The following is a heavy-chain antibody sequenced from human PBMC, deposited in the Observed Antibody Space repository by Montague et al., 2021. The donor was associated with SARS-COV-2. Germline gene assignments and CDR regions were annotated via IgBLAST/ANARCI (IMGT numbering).Heavy chain of an antibody. CDR2: IYYSGST. CDR3: ARGQLWFDY. V-gene: IGHV4-59*08. CDR1: GGSISTYY. J-gene: IGHJ4*02. D-gene: IGHD5-18*01. Sequence: SETLSLTCTVSGGSISTYYWSWIRQPPGKGLEWIGYIYYSGSTNYNPSLKSRVTISVDTSKNQFSLKLRSVTAADTAVYYCARGQLWFDYWGQGTLVTVSS.